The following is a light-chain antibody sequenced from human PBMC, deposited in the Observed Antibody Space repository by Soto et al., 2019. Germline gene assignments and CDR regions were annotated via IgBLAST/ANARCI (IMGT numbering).Light chain of an antibody. J-gene: IGKJ4*01. V-gene: IGKV3-11*01. CDR2: DAS. CDR1: QSVGSY. Sequence: EIVMTQSPATLSVSPGVRATLSCRASQSVGSYLAWYHQKPGQAPRLLIYDASTRATGIPVRFSGSGSGTDFTLTISSLEPEDFAVYYCQQRSNRLTFGGGTKVDIK. CDR3: QQRSNRLT.